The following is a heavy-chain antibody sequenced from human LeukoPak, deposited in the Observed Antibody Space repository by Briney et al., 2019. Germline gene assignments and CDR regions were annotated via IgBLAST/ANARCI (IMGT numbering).Heavy chain of an antibody. CDR1: GFTFSSYG. Sequence: GGSLRLSCAASGFTFSSYGMSWVRQAPGKGLEWVSAISGSGGSTYYADSVKGRFTISRDNSKNTLYLQMNSLRAEDTAVYYCAKGGSYYYYYYYMDVWGKGTTVTISS. CDR3: AKGGSYYYYYYYMDV. J-gene: IGHJ6*03. D-gene: IGHD1-26*01. CDR2: ISGSGGST. V-gene: IGHV3-23*01.